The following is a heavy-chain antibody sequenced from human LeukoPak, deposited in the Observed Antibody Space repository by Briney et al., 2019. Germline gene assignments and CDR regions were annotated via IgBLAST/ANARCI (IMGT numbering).Heavy chain of an antibody. CDR1: GFTFSSYA. Sequence: GGSLRLSCAASGFTFSSYAMHWVRQAPGKGLEGVAVISYDGSNKYYADSVKGRFTISRDNSKNTLYLQMNSLRAEDTAVYYCARGGAAFRSHFDYWGQGTLVTVSS. J-gene: IGHJ4*02. CDR2: ISYDGSNK. CDR3: ARGGAAFRSHFDY. D-gene: IGHD2-15*01. V-gene: IGHV3-30*04.